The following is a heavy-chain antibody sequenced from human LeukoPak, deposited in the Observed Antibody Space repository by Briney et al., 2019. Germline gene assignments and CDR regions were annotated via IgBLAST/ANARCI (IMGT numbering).Heavy chain of an antibody. CDR2: INPSAGST. Sequence: ASVKVSCKASGYTFINYYIHWVRQAPGQGLEWMGIINPSAGSTTYAQKFQGRVTMTRDTSTSTVDMELSRLGSDDTAVYYCARDLTGDPHFFFYYGMDVWGQGTTVTVSS. CDR3: ARDLTGDPHFFFYYGMDV. V-gene: IGHV1-46*01. D-gene: IGHD7-27*01. CDR1: GYTFINYY. J-gene: IGHJ6*02.